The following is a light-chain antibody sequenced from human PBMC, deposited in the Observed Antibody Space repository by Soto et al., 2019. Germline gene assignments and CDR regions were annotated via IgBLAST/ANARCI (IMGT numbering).Light chain of an antibody. V-gene: IGKV1-27*01. CDR2: AAS. J-gene: IGKJ3*01. CDR3: QKYNSDPLT. CDR1: QGFGMS. Sequence: DIQMTQSPSSLSASVGDRVTITCRESQGFGMSLAWYRQKPGQVPQLLIYAASTLQSGVPFRFSGSGSGTDFTLTITILQPEDVATYYCQKYNSDPLTFGPGTKVEVK.